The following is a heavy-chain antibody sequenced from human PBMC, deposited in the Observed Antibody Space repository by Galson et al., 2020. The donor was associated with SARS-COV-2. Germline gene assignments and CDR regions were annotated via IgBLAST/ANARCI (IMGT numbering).Heavy chain of an antibody. CDR1: GFTFSTFS. J-gene: IGHJ4*02. CDR3: ARDRLPTRLGVRGNN. CDR2: IAADGINN. Sequence: GGSLRLSCAASGFTFSTFSMYWVRQAPGKGLEWVAVIAADGINNYHADSVKGRFTNSRDTTKNTLHLQMDSLRAEDKAVYHCARDRLPTRLGVRGNNWGQGTLVTVSS. V-gene: IGHV3-30-3*01. D-gene: IGHD3-16*01.